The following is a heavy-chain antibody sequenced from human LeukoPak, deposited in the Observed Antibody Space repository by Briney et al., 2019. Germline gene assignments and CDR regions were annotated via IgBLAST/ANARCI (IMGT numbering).Heavy chain of an antibody. CDR3: ARGAVNITIFGVVIIPEYYFDY. D-gene: IGHD3-3*01. V-gene: IGHV4-34*01. CDR1: GGSFSGYY. CDR2: IDHSGST. J-gene: IGHJ4*02. Sequence: SETLSLTCAVYGGSFSGYYWSWIRQPPGKGLEWIGEIDHSGSTNYNPSLKSRATISVDTSKNQFSLKLSSVTAADTAVYYCARGAVNITIFGVVIIPEYYFDYWGQGTLVTVSS.